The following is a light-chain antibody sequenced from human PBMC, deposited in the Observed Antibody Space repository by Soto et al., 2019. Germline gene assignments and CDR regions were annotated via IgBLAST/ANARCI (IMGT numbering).Light chain of an antibody. CDR1: QSVSSN. Sequence: EIVMTQSPATLSVSPGERATLSCRASQSVSSNLAWYQQQPGQAPRLLIYGASTRATGIPARFSGSGSGTEFTLTISSLQSEDCAVYYCQQYNYWWTFGQGTKVEIK. V-gene: IGKV3-15*01. CDR2: GAS. CDR3: QQYNYWWT. J-gene: IGKJ1*01.